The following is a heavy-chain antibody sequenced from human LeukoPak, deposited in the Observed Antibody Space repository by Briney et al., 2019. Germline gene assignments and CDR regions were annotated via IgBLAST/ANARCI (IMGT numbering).Heavy chain of an antibody. V-gene: IGHV4-31*03. D-gene: IGHD6-6*01. CDR3: ARGGIAARHWFDP. J-gene: IGHJ5*02. CDR1: GGSISSGGYY. CDR2: IYYSGST. Sequence: PSQTLSLTCTVSGGSISSGGYYWSWIRQHPGTGLEWIGYIYYSGSTYYNPSLKSRVTISVDTSKNQFSLKLSSVTAADTAVYYCARGGIAARHWFDPWGQGTLVTVSS.